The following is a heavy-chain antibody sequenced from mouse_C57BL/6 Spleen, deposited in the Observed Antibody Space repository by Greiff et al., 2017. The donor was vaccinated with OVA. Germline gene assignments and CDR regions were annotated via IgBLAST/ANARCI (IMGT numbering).Heavy chain of an antibody. Sequence: EVKVVESGPELVKPGASVKMSCKASGYTFTDYNMHWVKQSHGKSLEWIGYINPNNGGTSYNQKFKGKATLTVNKSSSTAYMELRSLTSEDSAVYYCAMGDYDGFAYWGQGTLVTVSA. CDR3: AMGDYDGFAY. CDR1: GYTFTDYN. D-gene: IGHD2-4*01. CDR2: INPNNGGT. J-gene: IGHJ3*01. V-gene: IGHV1-22*01.